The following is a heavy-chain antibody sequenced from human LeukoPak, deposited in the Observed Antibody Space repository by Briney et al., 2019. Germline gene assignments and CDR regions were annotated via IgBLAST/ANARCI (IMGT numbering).Heavy chain of an antibody. Sequence: PSETLSLTCTVSGGSISSYYWSWIRQPPGKGLEWIGYIYYSGSTNYNPSLKSRVTISVDRSKNQFSLKLSSVTAADTAVYYCASLYYYDSSGYYRELDYWGQGTLVTVSS. CDR2: IYYSGST. CDR1: GGSISSYY. D-gene: IGHD3-22*01. J-gene: IGHJ4*02. CDR3: ASLYYYDSSGYYRELDY. V-gene: IGHV4-59*12.